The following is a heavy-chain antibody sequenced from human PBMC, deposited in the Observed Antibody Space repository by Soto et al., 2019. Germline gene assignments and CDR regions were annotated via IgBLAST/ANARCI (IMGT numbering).Heavy chain of an antibody. D-gene: IGHD3-16*01. J-gene: IGHJ4*02. CDR1: GFTFSRYA. V-gene: IGHV3-23*01. CDR2: ISGSGGKT. CDR3: ARGVGEDGYYFDY. Sequence: GGSLRLSCAASGFTFSRYAMSWVRQAPGKGLEWVSGISGSGGKTYYADSVKGRFTISRDNSKNTLYLQMNSLRVEDTALYYCARGVGEDGYYFDYWGQGTLVTVSS.